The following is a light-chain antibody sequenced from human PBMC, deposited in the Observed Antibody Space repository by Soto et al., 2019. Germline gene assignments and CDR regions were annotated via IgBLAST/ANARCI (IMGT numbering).Light chain of an antibody. V-gene: IGKV1-27*01. J-gene: IGKJ1*01. CDR3: QKYNSALGK. Sequence: DVQMTQSPSSLSASVRQRGATTCRSSQGISNYLAWYQQKPGKVPKLLIYAASTLQSGVPSRFSGSGSGTDFTLTISSLQPEDVATYYCQKYNSALGKFGQGTKV. CDR1: QGISNY. CDR2: AAS.